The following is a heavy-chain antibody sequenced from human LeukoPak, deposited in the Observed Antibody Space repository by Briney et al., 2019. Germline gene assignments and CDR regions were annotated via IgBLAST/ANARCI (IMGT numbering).Heavy chain of an antibody. D-gene: IGHD3-22*01. Sequence: GRSLRLSCAASGFTFSSYAMHWVRQAPGKGLEWVAVISYDGSNKYYADSVKGRFTISRDNSKNTLYLQMNSLRAEDTAVYYCARDYYYDRSGYYGNWFDPWGKGTLVTVSS. J-gene: IGHJ5*02. V-gene: IGHV3-30-3*01. CDR2: ISYDGSNK. CDR3: ARDYYYDRSGYYGNWFDP. CDR1: GFTFSSYA.